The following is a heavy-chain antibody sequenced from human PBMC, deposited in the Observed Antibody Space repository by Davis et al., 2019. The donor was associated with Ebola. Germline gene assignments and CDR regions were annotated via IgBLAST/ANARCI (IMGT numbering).Heavy chain of an antibody. V-gene: IGHV3-15*07. CDR1: GFTFSNAW. CDR2: IKSKTDGGTT. J-gene: IGHJ4*02. D-gene: IGHD4-23*01. CDR3: TSTGTTVVTPKDY. Sequence: GESLKISCAASGFTFSNAWMNWVRQAPGKGLEWVGRIKSKTDGGTTDYAAPVKGRFTISRDDSKNTAYLQMNSLKTEDTAVYYCTSTGTTVVTPKDYWGQGTLVTVSS.